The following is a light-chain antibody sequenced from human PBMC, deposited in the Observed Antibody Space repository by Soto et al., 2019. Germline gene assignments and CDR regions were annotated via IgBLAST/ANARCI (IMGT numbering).Light chain of an antibody. CDR3: NSYTNSTTLV. CDR2: EVS. CDR1: SSDVGAYNY. J-gene: IGLJ2*01. Sequence: QSALTQPASVSGSPGQSITISCTGTSSDVGAYNYVSWYQHHPGKAPKLVIYEVSNRPSGVSNRFSGSKSGNTASLTISGLQAEDEADYYCNSYTNSTTLVFGGGTKLTVL. V-gene: IGLV2-14*01.